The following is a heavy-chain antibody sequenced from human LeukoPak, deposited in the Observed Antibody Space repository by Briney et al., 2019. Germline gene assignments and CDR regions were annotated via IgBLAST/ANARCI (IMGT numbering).Heavy chain of an antibody. J-gene: IGHJ4*02. Sequence: GSLRLSCAASGFTFSSYDMSWVRQAPGKGLEWVSGITTSGGSTYYAASVKGRFIISRDNSKNTLYLQMNSLRAEDTAMYYCARTYYYSSGNYWGQGTLVTVSS. CDR2: ITTSGGST. D-gene: IGHD3-10*01. V-gene: IGHV3-23*01. CDR3: ARTYYYSSGNY. CDR1: GFTFSSYD.